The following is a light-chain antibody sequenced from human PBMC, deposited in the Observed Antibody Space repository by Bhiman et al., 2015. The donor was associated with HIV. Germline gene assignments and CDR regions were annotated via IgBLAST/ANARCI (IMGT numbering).Light chain of an antibody. J-gene: IGLJ1*01. Sequence: QSALTQPASVSGSPGQSVTISCTGTSSDVGVFNYVSWYQQHPGKAPDSSFMMSMSALRVSDHFSASKSGQHGLPDHRLGLQAEDEADYYCSSYTISSTTVFGSGTKV. CDR1: SSDVGVFNY. V-gene: IGLV2-14*03. CDR3: SSYTISSTTV. CDR2: MS.